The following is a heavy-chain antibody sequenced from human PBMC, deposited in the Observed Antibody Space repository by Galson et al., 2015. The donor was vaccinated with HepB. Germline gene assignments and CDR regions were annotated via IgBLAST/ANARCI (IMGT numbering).Heavy chain of an antibody. CDR3: ARQGPLVGATLYYFDY. CDR1: GGSISSYY. D-gene: IGHD1-26*01. V-gene: IGHV4-59*08. J-gene: IGHJ4*02. CDR2: IYYSGST. Sequence: SETLSLTCTVSGGSISSYYWSWIRQPPGKGLEWIGYIYYSGSTNYNPSLKSRVTISVDTSKNQLSLKLSSVTAADTAVYYCARQGPLVGATLYYFDYWGQGTLVTVSS.